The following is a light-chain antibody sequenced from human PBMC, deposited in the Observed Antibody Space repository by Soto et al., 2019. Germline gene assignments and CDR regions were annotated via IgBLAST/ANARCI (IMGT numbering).Light chain of an antibody. CDR3: QQLHTYPFT. V-gene: IGKV1-9*01. CDR1: QGISSN. CDR2: DAS. J-gene: IGKJ4*01. Sequence: DIQLTQSPAFLSASVGDRVTITCRASQGISSNLAWYQQKPGKAPKLLLYDASTLQSGVPSRFSGSESGTEFTLTISSLQPEDFATYYCQQLHTYPFTFGGGTKVEIK.